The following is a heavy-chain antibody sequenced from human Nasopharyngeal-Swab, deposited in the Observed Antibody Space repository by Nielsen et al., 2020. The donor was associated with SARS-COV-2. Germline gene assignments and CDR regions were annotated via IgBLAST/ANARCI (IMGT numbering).Heavy chain of an antibody. Sequence: GESLKISCRASGYTFISNWIGWVRQVPGKGLEWMGTIYPGDSDTRYSPSLQGQVTISADKSITTAFLQWSSLKASDTAIYYCAAAALGAWYWGQGTLVTVSS. CDR2: IYPGDSDT. CDR1: GYTFISNW. D-gene: IGHD1-26*01. J-gene: IGHJ4*02. V-gene: IGHV5-51*01. CDR3: AAAALGAWY.